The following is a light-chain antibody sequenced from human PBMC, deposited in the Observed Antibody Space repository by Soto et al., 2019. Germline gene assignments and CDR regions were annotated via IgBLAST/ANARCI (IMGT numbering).Light chain of an antibody. CDR3: QQYGSSPPLWT. V-gene: IGKV3-20*01. J-gene: IGKJ1*01. CDR2: GAS. CDR1: QSVSTSY. Sequence: EIVLTQSPGTLSLSPGERATLSCRASQSVSTSYLAWYQQKPGQAPRLLIYGASSRSTGIPDRFSGSGFGTDFTLTISRLEPEDFAVYYCQQYGSSPPLWTFGQGTKVDIK.